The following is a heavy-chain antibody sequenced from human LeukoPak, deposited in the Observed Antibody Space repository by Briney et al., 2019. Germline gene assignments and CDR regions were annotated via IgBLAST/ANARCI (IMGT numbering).Heavy chain of an antibody. D-gene: IGHD3-3*01. V-gene: IGHV4-30-2*01. J-gene: IGHJ4*02. Sequence: SETLSLTCTVSGGSISSYSWSWIRQPPGKGLEWIGYIYHSGSTYYNPSLKSRVTISVDRSKNQFSLKLSSVTAADTAVYYCALGGVTIFGGFDYWGQGTLVTVSS. CDR3: ALGGVTIFGGFDY. CDR2: IYHSGST. CDR1: GGSISSYS.